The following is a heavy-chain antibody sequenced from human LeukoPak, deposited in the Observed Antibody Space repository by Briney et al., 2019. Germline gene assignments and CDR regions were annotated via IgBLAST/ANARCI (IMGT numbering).Heavy chain of an antibody. Sequence: SETMSLTCTVSGGSISSYYWSWIRQPPGKGLEWIGYIYYSGSTYYNPSLKSRVTISVDTSKNQFSLKLSSVTAADTAVYYCARDLRYYYDSSGSPYVGRGYFDYWGQGTLVTVSS. CDR3: ARDLRYYYDSSGSPYVGRGYFDY. CDR2: IYYSGST. J-gene: IGHJ4*02. D-gene: IGHD3-22*01. V-gene: IGHV4-59*12. CDR1: GGSISSYY.